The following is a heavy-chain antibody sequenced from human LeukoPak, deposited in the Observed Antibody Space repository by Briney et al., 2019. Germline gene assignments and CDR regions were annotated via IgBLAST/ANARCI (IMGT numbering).Heavy chain of an antibody. J-gene: IGHJ4*02. D-gene: IGHD3-3*01. CDR2: IYYSGST. Sequence: SETLSLTCTDSGGSISSSSYYWGWIRQPPGKGLEWIGSIYYSGSTYYNPSLKSRVTISVDTSKNQFSLKLSSVTAADTAVYYYARQFWSGYSSLDYWGQGTLVTVSS. CDR1: GGSISSSSYY. V-gene: IGHV4-39*01. CDR3: ARQFWSGYSSLDY.